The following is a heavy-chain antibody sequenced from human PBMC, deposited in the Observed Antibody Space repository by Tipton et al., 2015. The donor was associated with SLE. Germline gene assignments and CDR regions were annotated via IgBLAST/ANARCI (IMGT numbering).Heavy chain of an antibody. CDR1: GFTFSSYG. D-gene: IGHD5/OR15-5a*01. CDR3: ARLSINYYGMDV. CDR2: IRYDGSNK. V-gene: IGHV3-33*01. J-gene: IGHJ6*02. Sequence: SLRLSCAASGFTFSSYGMHWVRQAPGKGLEWVAFIRYDGSNKYYADSVKGRFTISRDNSKNTLYLQMNNLRAEDTAIYYCARLSINYYGMDVWGQGTTVTVSS.